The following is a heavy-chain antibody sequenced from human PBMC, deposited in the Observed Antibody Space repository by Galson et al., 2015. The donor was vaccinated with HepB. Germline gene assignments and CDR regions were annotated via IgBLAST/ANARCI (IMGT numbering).Heavy chain of an antibody. Sequence: SVKVSCKASGYTFTSYAMHWVRQAPGQRLEWMGWINAGNGNTKYSQKFQGRVTITRDTSASTAYMELSSLRSEDTAVYYCARNGLLGSSGYYYFDYWGQGSLVTVA. D-gene: IGHD3-22*01. V-gene: IGHV1-3*01. CDR2: INAGNGNT. J-gene: IGHJ4*02. CDR3: ARNGLLGSSGYYYFDY. CDR1: GYTFTSYA.